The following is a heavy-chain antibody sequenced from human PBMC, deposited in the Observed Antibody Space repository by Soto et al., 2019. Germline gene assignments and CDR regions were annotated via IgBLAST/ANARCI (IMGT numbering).Heavy chain of an antibody. D-gene: IGHD3-3*01. CDR1: GGSISSGDYY. CDR3: ARDLNDFWSGYVGFDP. CDR2: IYYNGST. Sequence: QVQLQESGPGLVKPSQTLSLTCTVSGGSISSGDYYWSWIHQHPGKGLEWIGYIYYNGSTYYSPSLKSRVIMSVDTSKNQFSLKLSSVTAADTAIYYCARDLNDFWSGYVGFDPWGQGTLVTVSS. J-gene: IGHJ5*02. V-gene: IGHV4-31*03.